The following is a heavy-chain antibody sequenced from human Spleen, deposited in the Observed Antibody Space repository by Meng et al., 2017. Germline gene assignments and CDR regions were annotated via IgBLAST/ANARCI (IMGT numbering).Heavy chain of an antibody. D-gene: IGHD4-11*01. CDR3: ARGPTTMAHDFDY. V-gene: IGHV4-34*01. CDR1: GGSFSDYY. CDR2: INHSGST. Sequence: QPGGEGLLKPSETLSLTCVVSGGSFSDYYWSWIRQPPGKGLEWIGEINHSGSTNYNPSLESRATISVDTSQNNLSLKLSSVTAADSAVYYCARGPTTMAHDFDYWGQGTLVTVSS. J-gene: IGHJ4*02.